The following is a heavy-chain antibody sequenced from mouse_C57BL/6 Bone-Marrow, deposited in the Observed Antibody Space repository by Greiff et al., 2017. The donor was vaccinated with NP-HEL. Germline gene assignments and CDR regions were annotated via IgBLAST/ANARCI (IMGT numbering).Heavy chain of an antibody. CDR3: AGRIYYVYGFDY. D-gene: IGHD2-1*01. V-gene: IGHV5-17*01. CDR2: ISSGSSTI. CDR1: GFTFSDYG. J-gene: IGHJ2*01. Sequence: DVKLVESGGGLVKPGGSLKLSCAASGFTFSDYGMHWVRQAPEKGLEWVAYISSGSSTIYYAEKVKGRVTISRDNAKNTRFLQMTRLRSEDNAMDYCAGRIYYVYGFDYWGQGTTLTVSS.